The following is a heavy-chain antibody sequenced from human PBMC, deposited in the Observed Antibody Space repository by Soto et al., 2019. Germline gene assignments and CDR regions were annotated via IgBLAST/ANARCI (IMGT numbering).Heavy chain of an antibody. CDR1: GGSISSSNW. D-gene: IGHD6-19*01. CDR2: IYHSGST. V-gene: IGHV4-4*02. CDR3: AFSGLSGGGAFDI. J-gene: IGHJ3*02. Sequence: SKTLSLTCAVSGGSISSSNWWSWVRQPPGKGLEWIGEIYHSGSTNYKPSLKSRVTISVDKSKNQFSLKLSSVTATDTAVYYRAFSGLSGGGAFDIWGQGTMVTVSS.